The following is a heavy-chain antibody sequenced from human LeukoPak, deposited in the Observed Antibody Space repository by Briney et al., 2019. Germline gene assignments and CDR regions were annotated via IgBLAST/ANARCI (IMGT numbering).Heavy chain of an antibody. Sequence: SETLSLACSVSGVSISSGSNYWGWIRQPPGKTLEWIGSIYSSGSTYYNSSLKSRVIILIDTSKNHFSLTLSSVTAADTAVYYCARSGPPAYYYDSSGYFGNWGQGTLVTVSS. CDR2: IYSSGST. J-gene: IGHJ4*02. CDR3: ARSGPPAYYYDSSGYFGN. CDR1: GVSISSGSNY. V-gene: IGHV4-39*07. D-gene: IGHD3-22*01.